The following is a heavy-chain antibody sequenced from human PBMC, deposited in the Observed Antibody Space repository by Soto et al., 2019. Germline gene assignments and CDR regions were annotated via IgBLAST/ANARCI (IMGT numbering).Heavy chain of an antibody. D-gene: IGHD2-8*01. CDR3: VSQRTSVLTQAYFDY. V-gene: IGHV4-39*01. Sequence: SETLSLTCTVSGGSVSNSNYYWSWIRQSPWKGLEWIGSVYYRGRSYSKSSVKSRVTISVDTSKNQFSLNLNSVTASDTAVYYCVSQRTSVLTQAYFDYWGPGXLVTVYS. J-gene: IGHJ4*02. CDR1: GGSVSNSNYY. CDR2: VYYRGRS.